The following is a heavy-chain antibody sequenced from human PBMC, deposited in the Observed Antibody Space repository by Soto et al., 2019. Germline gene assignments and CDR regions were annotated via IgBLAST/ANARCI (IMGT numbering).Heavy chain of an antibody. J-gene: IGHJ4*02. Sequence: ASVKVSCKASGYTFTGYYMHWVRQAPGQGLEWMGWINPNSGGTNYAQKFQGRVTMTRDTSISTAYMELSRLRSEDTAVYYCARQESGASYSSSSRSLDYWGQGTLVTVSS. V-gene: IGHV1-2*02. CDR1: GYTFTGYY. D-gene: IGHD6-6*01. CDR2: INPNSGGT. CDR3: ARQESGASYSSSSRSLDY.